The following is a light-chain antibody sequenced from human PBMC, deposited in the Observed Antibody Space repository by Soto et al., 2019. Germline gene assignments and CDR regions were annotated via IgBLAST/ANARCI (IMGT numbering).Light chain of an antibody. CDR1: QGVRSSF. CDR2: GTS. Sequence: EIVLTQSPGTLSFSPGERATLSCRASQGVRSSFFAWYQQKPGQAPRLLIYGTSTRATGIPDRFSGSGSGTDFNLTISRLEHEDFAVYYCQQYGSSPFTFGPGTKWDF. CDR3: QQYGSSPFT. V-gene: IGKV3-20*01. J-gene: IGKJ3*01.